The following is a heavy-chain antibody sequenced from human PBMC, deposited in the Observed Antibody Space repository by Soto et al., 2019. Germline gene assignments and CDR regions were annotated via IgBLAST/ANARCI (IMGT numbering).Heavy chain of an antibody. Sequence: QVQLVQSGTEVKKPGSSVKVSCKASGGTLSNNAISWVRQAPGQGLEWMGGIIPLSATTNYAQKFQGRVTITADRTTSTAYMELTSLTSEDTAVYYCARGFDGRGIVVVAADNPWYDGMDVWGQGTTVTGSS. CDR1: GGTLSNNA. D-gene: IGHD2-2*01. V-gene: IGHV1-69*06. CDR2: IIPLSATT. CDR3: ARGFDGRGIVVVAADNPWYDGMDV. J-gene: IGHJ6*02.